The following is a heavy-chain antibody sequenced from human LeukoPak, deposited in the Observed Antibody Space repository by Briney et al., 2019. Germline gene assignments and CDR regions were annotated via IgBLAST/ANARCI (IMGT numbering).Heavy chain of an antibody. V-gene: IGHV3-30*03. J-gene: IGHJ4*02. D-gene: IGHD6-13*01. Sequence: GGSLRLSCVASGFTFSNYGMHCVRQAPGKGLEWVAVISYDGRHKYYADSVKGRFTISRDNSKNTLYLQMNSLRAEDTAMYYCARVPSIAAVGIRLDYWGQGTLVTVSS. CDR3: ARVPSIAAVGIRLDY. CDR2: ISYDGRHK. CDR1: GFTFSNYG.